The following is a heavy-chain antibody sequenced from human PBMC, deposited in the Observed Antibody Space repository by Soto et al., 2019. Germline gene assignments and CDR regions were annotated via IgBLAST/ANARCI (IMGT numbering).Heavy chain of an antibody. Sequence: QVQLVQSGAEVKKPGASVKVSCKASGYTFTSYGFSLVRQAPGQGLEWMGWINAYSTYTDYAQNLQGRVTMTTDRSTSTAYMELRSLRSDDTAVYYCARDDSSGPGRFDPWGQGTLVTVSS. D-gene: IGHD3-22*01. CDR3: ARDDSSGPGRFDP. J-gene: IGHJ5*02. CDR2: INAYSTYT. V-gene: IGHV1-18*01. CDR1: GYTFTSYG.